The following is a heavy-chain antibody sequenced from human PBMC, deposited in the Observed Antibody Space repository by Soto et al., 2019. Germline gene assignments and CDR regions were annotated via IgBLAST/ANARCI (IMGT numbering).Heavy chain of an antibody. D-gene: IGHD3-3*01. J-gene: IGHJ6*02. CDR1: GYTFTSYD. Sequence: ASVKVSCKASGYTFTSYDINWVLQATGQGLEWMGWINPNSGNTGYAQKFQGRVTMTRNTSISTAYMELSSLRSEDTAVYYCARVLRFLEWLPLVYYGMDVWGQGTTVTVSS. CDR3: ARVLRFLEWLPLVYYGMDV. CDR2: INPNSGNT. V-gene: IGHV1-8*01.